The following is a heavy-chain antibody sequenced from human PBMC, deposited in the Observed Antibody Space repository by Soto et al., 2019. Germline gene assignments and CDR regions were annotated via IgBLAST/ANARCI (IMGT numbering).Heavy chain of an antibody. CDR2: ISYDGSNK. CDR3: AKTPRGCGGDCYSDY. V-gene: IGHV3-30*18. J-gene: IGHJ4*02. D-gene: IGHD2-21*02. CDR1: GFNFSSYG. Sequence: GGYLRLSCAASGFNFSSYGMHWVRQAPGKGLEWVAVISYDGSNKYYADSVKGRFTISRDNSKNTLYLQMNSLRAEDTAVYYCAKTPRGCGGDCYSDYWGQGTLVTVSS.